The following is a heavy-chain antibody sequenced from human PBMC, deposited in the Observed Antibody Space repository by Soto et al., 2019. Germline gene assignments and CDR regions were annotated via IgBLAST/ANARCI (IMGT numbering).Heavy chain of an antibody. V-gene: IGHV3-23*01. CDR2: ISGSGGST. J-gene: IGHJ4*02. CDR1: GFTFSSYA. D-gene: IGHD3-22*01. Sequence: GGSLRLACAASGFTFSSYAMSWVRQAPGKGLEWVSAISGSGGSTYYADSVKGRFTISRDNSKNTLYLQMNSLRAEDTAVYYCAKVADYYDSSGYYQTLDYWGQGTLVTVSS. CDR3: AKVADYYDSSGYYQTLDY.